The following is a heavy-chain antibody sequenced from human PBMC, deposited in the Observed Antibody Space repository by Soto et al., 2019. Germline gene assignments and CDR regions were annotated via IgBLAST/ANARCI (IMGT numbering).Heavy chain of an antibody. J-gene: IGHJ4*02. CDR3: AKGEPYYYDSSGLLFDY. V-gene: IGHV3-43D*04. CDR1: VFTFDDYA. D-gene: IGHD3-22*01. CDR2: ISWDGGST. Sequence: GGSLRLSCAASVFTFDDYAMHWVRQAPGKGLEWVSLISWDGGSTYYADSVKGRFTISGDNSKNSLYLQMNSLRAEDAALYYCAKGEPYYYDSSGLLFDYWGQGTLVTVSS.